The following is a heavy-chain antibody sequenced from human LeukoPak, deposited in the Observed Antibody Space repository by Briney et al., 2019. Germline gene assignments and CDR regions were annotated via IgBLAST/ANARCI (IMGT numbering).Heavy chain of an antibody. J-gene: IGHJ4*02. CDR2: KYYGGST. D-gene: IGHD3-3*01. V-gene: IGHV4-39*01. CDR3: ARRGRYDFWTDY. CDR1: GGFISRSSYY. Sequence: NPSETLSLTCTVSGGFISRSSYYWGWIRQPPGKGLEWIGSKYYGGSTYYNPSLQSRVTVSIDASKNQFSLKLTSVTAADTAIYYCARRGRYDFWTDYWGQGTLVTVSS.